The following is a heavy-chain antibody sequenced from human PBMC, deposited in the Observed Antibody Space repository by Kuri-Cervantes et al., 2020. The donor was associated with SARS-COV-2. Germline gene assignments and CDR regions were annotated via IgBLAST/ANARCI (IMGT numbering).Heavy chain of an antibody. CDR2: IRYDGSNK. V-gene: IGHV3-30*02. CDR1: GFTFSSYG. Sequence: GGSLRLSCAASGFTFSSYGMHWVRQAPGKGLEWVAFIRYDGSNKYYADSVKGRFTISRDNAKNSLYLQMNSLRAEDTAVYYCARDFGYLNSYGYDWGQGTLVPSPQ. CDR3: ARDFGYLNSYGYD. J-gene: IGHJ4*02. D-gene: IGHD5-18*01.